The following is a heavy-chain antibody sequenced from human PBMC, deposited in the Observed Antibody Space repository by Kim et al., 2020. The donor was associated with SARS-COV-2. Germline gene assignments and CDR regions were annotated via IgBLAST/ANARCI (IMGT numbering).Heavy chain of an antibody. CDR3: ARSAREFGELLLGAFDI. D-gene: IGHD3-10*01. J-gene: IGHJ3*02. Sequence: VKGRFTISRDNAKNSLYLQMNSLRAEDTAVYYCARSAREFGELLLGAFDIWGQGTMVTVSS. V-gene: IGHV3-11*06.